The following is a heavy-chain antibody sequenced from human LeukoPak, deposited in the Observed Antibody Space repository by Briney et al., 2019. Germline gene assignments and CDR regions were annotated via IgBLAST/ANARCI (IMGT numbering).Heavy chain of an antibody. CDR1: GFTFSSYG. D-gene: IGHD3-22*01. CDR2: IWYDGSNK. CDR3: ARDPASNYYDSSGYSPSLDY. J-gene: IGHJ4*02. Sequence: GGSLRLSCAASGFTFSSYGMHWVRQTPGKGLEWVAVIWYDGSNKYYADSVKGRFTISRDNSKNTLYLQMNSLRAEDTAVYYCARDPASNYYDSSGYSPSLDYWGQGTLVTVSS. V-gene: IGHV3-33*01.